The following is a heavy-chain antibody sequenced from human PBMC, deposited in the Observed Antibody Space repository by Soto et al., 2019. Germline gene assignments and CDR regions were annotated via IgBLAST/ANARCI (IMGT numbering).Heavy chain of an antibody. Sequence: GGSLKLSCAASGFTFSSYSMNWVRQAPGKGLEWVSSISSSSSYIYYADSVKGRFTISRDNAKNPLYLQMNSLRAEDTAVYYCARFYYDSSGYLPSPYYYYYGMDVWGQGTTVTVSS. CDR1: GFTFSSYS. CDR3: ARFYYDSSGYLPSPYYYYYGMDV. J-gene: IGHJ6*02. V-gene: IGHV3-21*01. D-gene: IGHD3-22*01. CDR2: ISSSSSYI.